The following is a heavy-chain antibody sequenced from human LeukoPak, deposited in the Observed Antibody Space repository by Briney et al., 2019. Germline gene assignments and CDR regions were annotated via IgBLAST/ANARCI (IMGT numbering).Heavy chain of an antibody. D-gene: IGHD2-2*01. J-gene: IGHJ4*02. V-gene: IGHV3-7*01. CDR1: GLTLTDFW. CDR2: IKPDGNEK. CDR3: SGRDSSRSPRAY. Sequence: GGSLRLFCGASGLTLTDFWMNWVRLAPGRGLEWLANIKPDGNEKYYVDSVKGRFAISRDNAKNEVYLEMNSLRTEVTGVSYCSGRDSSRSPRAYWGQGTLVSVSS.